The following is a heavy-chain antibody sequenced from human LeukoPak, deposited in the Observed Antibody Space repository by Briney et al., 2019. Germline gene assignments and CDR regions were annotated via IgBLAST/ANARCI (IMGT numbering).Heavy chain of an antibody. CDR3: AKGVSPAGRNYDILVRGYYFDY. J-gene: IGHJ4*02. V-gene: IGHV3-23*01. CDR1: GFTFSSYG. CDR2: ISGSGGST. Sequence: GGTLRLSCAASGFTFSSYGMSWVRQAPGKGLEWVSAISGSGGSTYYADSVKGRFTIFRDNSKNTLYLQMNSLRAEDTAVYYCAKGVSPAGRNYDILVRGYYFDYWGQGTLVTVSS. D-gene: IGHD3-9*01.